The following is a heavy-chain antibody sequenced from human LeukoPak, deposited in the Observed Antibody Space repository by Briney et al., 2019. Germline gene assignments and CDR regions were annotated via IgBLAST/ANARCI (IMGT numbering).Heavy chain of an antibody. CDR2: TSSSSSYI. CDR1: GFTFSSYS. Sequence: GGSLRLSCAASGFTFSSYSMNWVRQAPGKGLEWVSSTSSSSSYIYYADSVKGRFTISRDNAKNSLYLQMNSLRAEDTAVYYCALGDILTGYIYWGQGTLVTVSS. CDR3: ALGDILTGYIY. D-gene: IGHD3-9*01. V-gene: IGHV3-21*01. J-gene: IGHJ4*02.